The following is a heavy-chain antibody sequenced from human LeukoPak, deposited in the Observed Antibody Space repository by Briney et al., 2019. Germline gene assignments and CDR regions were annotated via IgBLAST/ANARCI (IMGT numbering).Heavy chain of an antibody. CDR1: GGSISSYY. Sequence: PSETLSLTCTVSGGSISSYYWSWIQQPPGKGLEWIGYIYHSGTTNYNSSLKSRVTISVDTSKNQFSLKLSSVTAADTAVYYCAREGGQYYFDYWGQGTLVTVSS. D-gene: IGHD1-26*01. CDR3: AREGGQYYFDY. V-gene: IGHV4-59*01. CDR2: IYHSGTT. J-gene: IGHJ4*02.